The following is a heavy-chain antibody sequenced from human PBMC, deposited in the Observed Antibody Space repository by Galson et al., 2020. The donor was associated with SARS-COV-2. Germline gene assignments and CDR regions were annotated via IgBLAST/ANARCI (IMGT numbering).Heavy chain of an antibody. CDR2: INHSGST. V-gene: IGHV4-34*01. CDR1: GGSFSGYY. J-gene: IGHJ6*02. CDR3: ARGGIAAAALGVYYYYGMDG. Sequence: SQTLLLTCAVYGGSFSGYYWSWIRQPPGKGLEWIGEINHSGSTNYNPSLKSRVTISVDTSKNQFSLKLSSVTAADTAVYYCARGGIAAAALGVYYYYGMDGWGQGTTVTVSS. D-gene: IGHD6-13*01.